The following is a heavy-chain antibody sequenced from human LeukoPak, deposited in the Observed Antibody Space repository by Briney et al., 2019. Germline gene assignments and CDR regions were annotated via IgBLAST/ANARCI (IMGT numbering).Heavy chain of an antibody. CDR3: ARHLQLWSFDI. Sequence: SETLSLTCTVSGDSISSNYWSWIRQSPVEGLEWTAYIFYIGTTNYSPSLKSRVSISTDTSKNQFSLRLSSVTAADTAVYYCARHLQLWSFDIWGQGTMVTVSS. CDR1: GDSISSNY. CDR2: IFYIGTT. D-gene: IGHD1-1*01. J-gene: IGHJ3*02. V-gene: IGHV4-59*08.